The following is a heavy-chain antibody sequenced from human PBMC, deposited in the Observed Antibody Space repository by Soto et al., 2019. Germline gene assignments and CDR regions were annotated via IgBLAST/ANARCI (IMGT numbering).Heavy chain of an antibody. D-gene: IGHD6-13*01. CDR1: GGSISSYY. J-gene: IGHJ6*02. CDR3: ARGIATTEMDV. V-gene: IGHV4-59*01. Sequence: SETLSLTCTVSGGSISSYYWSWIRQPPGKGLEWIGYIYYSESTNYNPSLKSRVIISVDTSKNQFSLGLSSVTAADTAVYYCARGIATTEMDVWGQGTTVTVSS. CDR2: IYYSEST.